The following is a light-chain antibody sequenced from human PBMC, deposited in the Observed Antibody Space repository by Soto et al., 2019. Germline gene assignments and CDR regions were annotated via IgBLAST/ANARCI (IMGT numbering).Light chain of an antibody. V-gene: IGLV1-40*01. Sequence: QAVVTQPPSVSGAPGQRVTISCTGSSSNIGTRYDVHWYQQLPGTAPKLLIYTNNNRPPGVPDRFSGSKSGTSASLAITGLQAEDEADYYCQSYDSSLSGVVFGGGTKVTVL. CDR1: SSNIGTRYD. J-gene: IGLJ2*01. CDR2: TNN. CDR3: QSYDSSLSGVV.